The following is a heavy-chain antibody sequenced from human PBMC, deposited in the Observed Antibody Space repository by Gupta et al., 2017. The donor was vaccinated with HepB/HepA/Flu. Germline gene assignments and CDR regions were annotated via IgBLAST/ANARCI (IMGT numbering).Heavy chain of an antibody. D-gene: IGHD1-26*01. CDR1: EGTFTTSY. V-gene: IGHV1-46*01. CDR3: RQGRQGN. CDR2: INPGSRDT. J-gene: IGHJ4*02. Sequence: GRLVHPGAGVRTPGASMRLSCKSSEGTFTTSYIHWVRQSPGQGLEWMGFINPGSRDTAYAQSGQGRLTLTRDTSTETVYMELSTQRFEETAVYYCRQGRQGNWGQGTPVTVSS.